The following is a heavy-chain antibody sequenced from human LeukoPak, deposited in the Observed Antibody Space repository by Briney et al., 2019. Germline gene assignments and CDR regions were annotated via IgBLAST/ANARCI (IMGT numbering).Heavy chain of an antibody. Sequence: PGGSLRLFCAASGFTFSSYSMNWVRQAPGKGLEWVSYISSSSSTIYYADSVKGRFTISRDNAKNSLYLQMNSLRVEDTAVYYCARDSSMLRGPLVIYYFDFWGQGTLVTVSS. D-gene: IGHD3-10*01. J-gene: IGHJ4*02. CDR3: ARDSSMLRGPLVIYYFDF. V-gene: IGHV3-48*01. CDR2: ISSSSSTI. CDR1: GFTFSSYS.